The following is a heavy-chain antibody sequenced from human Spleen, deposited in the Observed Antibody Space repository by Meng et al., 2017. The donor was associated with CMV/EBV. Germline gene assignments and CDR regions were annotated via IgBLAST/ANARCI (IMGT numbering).Heavy chain of an antibody. Sequence: GSLRLSCTVSGGSISSSSYYWGWIRQPPGKGPEWIGSIYYSGSTYYNPSLKSRVTISVDMSKNQFSLKLSSVTAADTAVYYCADRIAAAGYYFDYWGQGTLVTVSS. V-gene: IGHV4-39*07. CDR2: IYYSGST. D-gene: IGHD6-13*01. CDR3: ADRIAAAGYYFDY. J-gene: IGHJ4*02. CDR1: GGSISSSSYY.